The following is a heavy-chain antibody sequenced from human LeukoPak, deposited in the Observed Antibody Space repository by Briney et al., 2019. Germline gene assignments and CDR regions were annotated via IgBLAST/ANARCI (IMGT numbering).Heavy chain of an antibody. D-gene: IGHD6-19*01. CDR3: ARDHSSGWSTGLDY. Sequence: GRSLRLSCAASGFTFSSYAMHWVRQAPGKGLEWVAVISYDGSNKYYADSVKGRFTISRDNSKNTLYLQMNSLRAEDTAVYYCARDHSSGWSTGLDYWGQGTLVTVSS. J-gene: IGHJ4*02. CDR2: ISYDGSNK. CDR1: GFTFSSYA. V-gene: IGHV3-30-3*01.